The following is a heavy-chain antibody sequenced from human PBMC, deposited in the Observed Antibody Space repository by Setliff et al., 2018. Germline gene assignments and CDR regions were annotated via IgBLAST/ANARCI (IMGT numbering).Heavy chain of an antibody. Sequence: GSLRLSCAASGFTFSNLWMSWVRQAPGKGLEWVANINQGGGEQFYVDSVKGRFTIYRDNARNSLFLQMNSLRAEDTAVYYCARDVYDYMTWLDSWGPGTLVTVS. D-gene: IGHD3-3*01. CDR2: INQGGGEQ. J-gene: IGHJ5*01. CDR3: ARDVYDYMTWLDS. CDR1: GFTFSNLW. V-gene: IGHV3-7*01.